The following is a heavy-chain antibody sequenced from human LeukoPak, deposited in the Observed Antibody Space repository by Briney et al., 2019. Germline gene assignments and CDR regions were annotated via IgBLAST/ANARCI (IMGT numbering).Heavy chain of an antibody. J-gene: IGHJ4*02. Sequence: GGSLRLSCAASGFTFSRFGMHWVRQAPGKGLEWVAVISYDGSDKYYADSVKGRFTISRDNSRNTLYLQMNSLRAEDTAVYYCAKGYSYADYWGQGTLVTVSS. V-gene: IGHV3-30*18. CDR2: ISYDGSDK. D-gene: IGHD5-18*01. CDR3: AKGYSYADY. CDR1: GFTFSRFG.